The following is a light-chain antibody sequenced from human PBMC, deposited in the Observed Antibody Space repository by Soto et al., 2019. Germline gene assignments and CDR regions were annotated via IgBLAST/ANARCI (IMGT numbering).Light chain of an antibody. CDR1: QGVSAY. V-gene: IGKV1-39*01. CDR2: SAS. J-gene: IGKJ2*01. CDR3: QQSYRTPHT. Sequence: DIHMTQSPSSLSASVGDRVTITCRASQGVSAYLLWYQQRQGRAPRLLIYSASCLLSGVPSRFSGSGSGTHFTLTISRLQPEDVATYYCQQSYRTPHTFGQGTKLETK.